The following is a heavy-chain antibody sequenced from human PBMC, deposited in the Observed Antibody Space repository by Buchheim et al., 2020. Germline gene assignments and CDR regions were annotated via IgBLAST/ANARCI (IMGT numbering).Heavy chain of an antibody. D-gene: IGHD7-27*01. Sequence: QVQLQESGPGLVKPSETLSLTCTVSGGSISSYYWSWIRQPPGKGLEWIGNVFRSGSTYYKPSLRSRVTISVDTSKNQFSLMLTSVTAADTALYYCARAGDLAFDYWGQGTL. V-gene: IGHV4-59*01. CDR3: ARAGDLAFDY. CDR2: VFRSGST. CDR1: GGSISSYY. J-gene: IGHJ4*02.